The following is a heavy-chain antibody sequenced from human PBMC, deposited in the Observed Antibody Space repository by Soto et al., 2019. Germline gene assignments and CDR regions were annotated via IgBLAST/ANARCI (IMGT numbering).Heavy chain of an antibody. CDR2: IYHTGGT. D-gene: IGHD1-26*01. V-gene: IGHV4-4*02. J-gene: IGHJ4*02. CDR1: GDSISSSHW. CDR3: ARDIPRGASYLDN. Sequence: PSETLSLTCTVSGDSISSSHWWSWVRQPPGKGLEWVAEIYHTGGTNYNPSLKSRLIISRDNAKNSLYLQMNGLRADDTAVYYCARDIPRGASYLDNWGQGTLVTVSS.